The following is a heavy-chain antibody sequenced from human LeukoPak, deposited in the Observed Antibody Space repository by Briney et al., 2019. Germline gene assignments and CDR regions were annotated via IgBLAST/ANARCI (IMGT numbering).Heavy chain of an antibody. Sequence: GESLKISCKGSGYIFITYWIGWVRQMPGKGLEWMGIIYPDDSETNYSPSFQGQVSMSVDKSITTAYLQWSSLKASDTAIYYCARQAYGSHFDAFDIWGQGTMVTVSS. J-gene: IGHJ3*02. V-gene: IGHV5-51*01. CDR1: GYIFITYW. D-gene: IGHD3-22*01. CDR3: ARQAYGSHFDAFDI. CDR2: IYPDDSET.